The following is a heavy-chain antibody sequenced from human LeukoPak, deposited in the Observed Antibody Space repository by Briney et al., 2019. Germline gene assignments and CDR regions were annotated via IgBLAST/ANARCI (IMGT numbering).Heavy chain of an antibody. CDR1: GYTFTGYY. D-gene: IGHD3-9*01. V-gene: IGHV1-2*02. J-gene: IGHJ4*02. Sequence: ASVRVSCKASGYTFTGYYMHWVRQAPGQGLEWMGWINPNSGGTNYAQKFQGRVTMTRETSISTAYMELSRLRSDGTAVYYCVRGGYYDILTSYLNYWGQGTLVTVSS. CDR3: VRGGYYDILTSYLNY. CDR2: INPNSGGT.